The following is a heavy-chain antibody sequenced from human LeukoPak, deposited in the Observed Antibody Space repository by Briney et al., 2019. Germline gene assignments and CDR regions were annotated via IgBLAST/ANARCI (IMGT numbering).Heavy chain of an antibody. V-gene: IGHV3-23*01. CDR2: ISGSGGST. Sequence: GGSLRLSCAASGFTFSSYAMSWVRQAPGKGLEWVSAISGSGGSTYYADSVKGRFTISRDNSKNTLYLQMNSLRAEDTAVYYCAKDSNIRYSSSSYFDYWGQGTLVTVSS. CDR3: AKDSNIRYSSSSYFDY. J-gene: IGHJ4*02. CDR1: GFTFSSYA. D-gene: IGHD6-13*01.